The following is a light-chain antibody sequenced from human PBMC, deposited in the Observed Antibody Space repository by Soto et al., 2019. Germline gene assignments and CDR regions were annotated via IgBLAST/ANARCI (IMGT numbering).Light chain of an antibody. Sequence: QSVLTQPPSVSGAPGQRVTISCTGNSSNIGAGYDVHWYQQLPGTAPKLLIYGYSSRPSGVPDRFSGSKSGTSASLAITGLQAEDEADYYCQSYDSSLSGWVFGGGTKLTVL. J-gene: IGLJ3*02. V-gene: IGLV1-40*01. CDR2: GYS. CDR3: QSYDSSLSGWV. CDR1: SSNIGAGYD.